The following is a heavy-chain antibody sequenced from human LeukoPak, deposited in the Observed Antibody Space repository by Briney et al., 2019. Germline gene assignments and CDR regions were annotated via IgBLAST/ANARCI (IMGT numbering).Heavy chain of an antibody. J-gene: IGHJ3*02. D-gene: IGHD5-18*01. V-gene: IGHV1-69*04. Sequence: SVKVSCKASGGTFSSYAISWVRQAPGQGLEWMGRIIPILGIANYAQKFQGRVTITADKSTSTSYMELSSLRSEDTAVYYCARVMHVDTAMLRCAFDIWGQGTMVTVSS. CDR1: GGTFSSYA. CDR2: IIPILGIA. CDR3: ARVMHVDTAMLRCAFDI.